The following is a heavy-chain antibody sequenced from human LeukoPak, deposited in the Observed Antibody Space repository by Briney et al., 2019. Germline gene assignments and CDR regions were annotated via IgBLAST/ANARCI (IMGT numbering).Heavy chain of an antibody. CDR2: ISRSSSYT. CDR1: GFTFSDSY. CDR3: AKDLRTGLVVTGFDY. J-gene: IGHJ4*02. V-gene: IGHV3-11*05. Sequence: GGSLRLSCAASGFTFSDSYMSWIRQAPGKGLEWVSYISRSSSYTKYADSVKGRFTISRDNSKNTLYLQMNSLRAEDTAVYHCAKDLRTGLVVTGFDYWGQGTLVTVSS. D-gene: IGHD3-22*01.